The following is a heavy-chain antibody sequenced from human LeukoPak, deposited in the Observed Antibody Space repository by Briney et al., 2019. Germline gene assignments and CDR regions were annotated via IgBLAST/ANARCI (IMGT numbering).Heavy chain of an antibody. V-gene: IGHV3-23*01. Sequence: GGSLRLSCTASGFTFSSYAMNWVRQAPGKGLEWVSGIGAGGTFTYYADSVKGRFTISRDNSKNTLYLQMNTLRADDTAVYYCASLPLGGGSGSSFDYWGQGTLVTVSS. J-gene: IGHJ4*02. CDR1: GFTFSSYA. CDR2: IGAGGTFT. CDR3: ASLPLGGGSGSSFDY. D-gene: IGHD3-10*01.